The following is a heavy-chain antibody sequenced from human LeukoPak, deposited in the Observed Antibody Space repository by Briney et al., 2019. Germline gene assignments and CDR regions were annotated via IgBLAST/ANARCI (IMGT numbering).Heavy chain of an antibody. Sequence: PSETLSLTCTVSGGSISSSSYYWGWIRQPPGKGLEWIGEINHSGSTNYNPSLKSRVTISVDTSKNQFSLKLSSVTAADTAVYYCARGVEQWPKQWGQGTLVTVSS. CDR3: ARGVEQWPKQ. CDR2: INHSGST. D-gene: IGHD6-19*01. V-gene: IGHV4-39*07. J-gene: IGHJ4*02. CDR1: GGSISSSSYY.